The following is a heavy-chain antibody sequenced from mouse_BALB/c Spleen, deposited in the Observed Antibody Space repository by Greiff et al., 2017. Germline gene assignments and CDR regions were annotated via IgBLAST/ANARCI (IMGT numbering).Heavy chain of an antibody. CDR1: GYTFTSYW. CDR2: IYPGDGDT. Sequence: QVQLQQSGAELARPGASVKLSCKASGYTFTSYWMQWVKQRPGQGLEWIGAIYPGDGDTRYTQKFKGKATLTADKSSSTAYMQLSSLASEDSAVYYCARYWEGYYAMDYWGQGTSVTVSS. V-gene: IGHV1-87*01. D-gene: IGHD4-1*01. CDR3: ARYWEGYYAMDY. J-gene: IGHJ4*01.